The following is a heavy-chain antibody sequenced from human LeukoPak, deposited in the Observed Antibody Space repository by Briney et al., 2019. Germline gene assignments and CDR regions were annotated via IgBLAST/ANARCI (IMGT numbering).Heavy chain of an antibody. V-gene: IGHV1-69*05. CDR3: ARGQQLVSFDY. CDR1: GGTFSSYA. CDR2: IIPIFGTA. J-gene: IGHJ4*02. D-gene: IGHD6-6*01. Sequence: SVKVSCKASGGTFSSYAISWVRQAPGQGLEWMGGIIPIFGTANYAQKFQGRVTITTDESTSTAYMELSSQRSEDTAVYYCARGQQLVSFDYWGQGTLVTVSS.